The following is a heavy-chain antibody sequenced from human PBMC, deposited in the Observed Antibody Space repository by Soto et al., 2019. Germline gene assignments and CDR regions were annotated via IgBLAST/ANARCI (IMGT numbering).Heavy chain of an antibody. Sequence: QVHLVQSGAEVKKPGASVKVSCKCSGYTFTSYGITWVRQAPGQGFEWMGWISAHNDNTDYAQKLQGRVTVTRDTSTSTAYMELRSLRSDDTAVYYCARGRYGDYWGQGALVTVSS. V-gene: IGHV1-18*01. CDR1: GYTFTSYG. D-gene: IGHD1-1*01. CDR2: ISAHNDNT. CDR3: ARGRYGDY. J-gene: IGHJ4*02.